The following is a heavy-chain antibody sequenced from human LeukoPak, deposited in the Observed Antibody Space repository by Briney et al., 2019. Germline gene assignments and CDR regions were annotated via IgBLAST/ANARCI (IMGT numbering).Heavy chain of an antibody. D-gene: IGHD6-19*01. J-gene: IGHJ3*02. CDR1: GFTFNNYA. CDR2: ISDNGAYT. Sequence: GGSLRLSCAASGFTFNNYAMSWVRQVPGKGLEWLSAISDNGAYTWYADSVRGHFSISRDNSKSTLYLQMNSLRAEDMAVYYCAKKVADLNAVAFYIWGHGTMVTVSS. V-gene: IGHV3-23*01. CDR3: AKKVADLNAVAFYI.